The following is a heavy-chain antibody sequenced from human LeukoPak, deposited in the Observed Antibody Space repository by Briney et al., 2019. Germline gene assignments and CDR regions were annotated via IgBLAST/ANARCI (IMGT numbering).Heavy chain of an antibody. CDR1: GFTFSSYS. CDR2: ISSSSSYM. Sequence: PGGSLRLSCAASGFTFSSYSMNWVRQAPGKGMEWVSSISSSSSYMYYADSVKGRFTISRDNAKNSLYLQMNSLRAEDTAVYYCARDPGVYYDSSGYPTAPDYWGQGTLVTVSS. D-gene: IGHD3-22*01. V-gene: IGHV3-21*01. J-gene: IGHJ4*02. CDR3: ARDPGVYYDSSGYPTAPDY.